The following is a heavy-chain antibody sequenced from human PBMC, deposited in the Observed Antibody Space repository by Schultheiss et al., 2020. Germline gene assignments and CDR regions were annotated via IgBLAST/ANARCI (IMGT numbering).Heavy chain of an antibody. V-gene: IGHV4-30-4*08. J-gene: IGHJ4*02. CDR3: ARAQSDLDPCLDY. CDR1: GGSFSGYY. Sequence: LRLSCAVYGGSFSGYYWSWIRQPPGKGLEWIGYIYYSGSTYYNPSLKSRVTISVDTSKNQFSLKLSSVTAADTAVYYCARAQSDLDPCLDYWGQGTLGTVAS. CDR2: IYYSGST.